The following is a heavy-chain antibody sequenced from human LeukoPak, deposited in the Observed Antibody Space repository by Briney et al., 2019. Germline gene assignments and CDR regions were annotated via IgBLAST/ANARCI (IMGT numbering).Heavy chain of an antibody. CDR1: GGTFSSYA. CDR2: IIPIFGTA. D-gene: IGHD6-25*01. V-gene: IGHV1-69*06. CDR3: AKDRRLAAFDY. J-gene: IGHJ4*02. Sequence: SVKVSCKASGGTFSSYAISWVRQAPGQGLEWMGGIIPIFGTANYAQKFQGRVTITADKSTSTAYMELSSLRSEDTAVYYCAKDRRLAAFDYGGQGTLVTVSS.